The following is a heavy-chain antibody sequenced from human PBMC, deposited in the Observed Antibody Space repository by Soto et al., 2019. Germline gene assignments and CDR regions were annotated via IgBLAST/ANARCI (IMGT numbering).Heavy chain of an antibody. Sequence: ASVKVSCKASGYTVTSYAMHWVRQAPGQRLEWMGWINAGNGNTKYSQKFQGRVTMTRDTSTSTVYMELSSLRSEDTAVYYCARDRSGIAAAPIYYGMDVWGQGTTVTVSS. J-gene: IGHJ6*02. CDR2: INAGNGNT. D-gene: IGHD6-13*01. CDR3: ARDRSGIAAAPIYYGMDV. V-gene: IGHV1-3*01. CDR1: GYTVTSYA.